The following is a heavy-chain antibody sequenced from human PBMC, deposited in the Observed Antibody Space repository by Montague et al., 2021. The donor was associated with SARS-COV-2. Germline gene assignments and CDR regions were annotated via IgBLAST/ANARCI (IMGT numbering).Heavy chain of an antibody. J-gene: IGHJ3*02. CDR2: IYFTGKT. Sequence: SETLSLTCSVSGDSISRSHYFWAWIRQPPGMGLEWIGSIYFTGKTYYHPSLKSRVTISIDTSKNHFSLRLSSVTAADSAVFYCARWGLKNAFDIWGLGTMITISS. CDR1: GDSISRSHYF. D-gene: IGHD7-27*01. CDR3: ARWGLKNAFDI. V-gene: IGHV4-39*02.